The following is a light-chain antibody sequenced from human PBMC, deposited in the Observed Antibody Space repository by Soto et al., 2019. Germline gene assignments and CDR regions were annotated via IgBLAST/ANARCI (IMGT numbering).Light chain of an antibody. CDR2: EGS. Sequence: QSALTQPASVSGSPGQSITISCTGTSSDVGGYKYVSWYQQHPGKAPKLMIYEGSKRPSGVSNRFSGSKSGNTASLTISGLQAEDEADYYCCSYAGSSTSYVVFGGGTKLTVL. V-gene: IGLV2-23*01. CDR3: CSYAGSSTSYVV. J-gene: IGLJ2*01. CDR1: SSDVGGYKY.